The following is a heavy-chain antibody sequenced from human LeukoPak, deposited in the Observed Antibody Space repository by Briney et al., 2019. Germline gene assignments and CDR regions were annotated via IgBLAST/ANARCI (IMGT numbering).Heavy chain of an antibody. Sequence: PSETLSLTCTVSGGSISTFYWSWIRQPPGKGLEWIGYIYYTGSTNYNSSLTSRVTISVDTSKNQFSLKLNSVTAADTAVYYCARGPYYSDNSFDYWGQGALVTVSS. V-gene: IGHV4-59*01. CDR3: ARGPYYSDNSFDY. CDR1: GGSISTFY. J-gene: IGHJ4*02. CDR2: IYYTGST. D-gene: IGHD3-22*01.